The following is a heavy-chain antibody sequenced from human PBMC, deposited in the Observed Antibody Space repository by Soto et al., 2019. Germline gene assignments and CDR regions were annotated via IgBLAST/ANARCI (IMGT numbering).Heavy chain of an antibody. CDR1: GGSISSGDYS. D-gene: IGHD5-18*01. CDR2: IYYGGST. V-gene: IGHV4-30-2*01. CDR3: ARGYGRNFDY. Sequence: SETLSLTCAVSGGSISSGDYSWNWIRQPPGKGLEWIGYIYYGGSTYYNPSLQSRVTMSVDTSKNQFSLKLSSVTAADTAVYYCARGYGRNFDYWGQGTLVTVSS. J-gene: IGHJ4*02.